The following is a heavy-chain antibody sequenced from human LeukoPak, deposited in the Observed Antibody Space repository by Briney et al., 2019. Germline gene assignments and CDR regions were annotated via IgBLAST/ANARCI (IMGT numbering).Heavy chain of an antibody. Sequence: PSETLSLTCTVSGGPISSYYWSWIRQPPGKGLEWIGYIYYSGTTNYNPSLRSRVTISVDTSKNQFSLKLSSVTAADTAVYYCARGGIQLWSNNWVDPWGQGTLVTVSS. V-gene: IGHV4-59*01. D-gene: IGHD5-18*01. J-gene: IGHJ5*02. CDR1: GGPISSYY. CDR3: ARGGIQLWSNNWVDP. CDR2: IYYSGTT.